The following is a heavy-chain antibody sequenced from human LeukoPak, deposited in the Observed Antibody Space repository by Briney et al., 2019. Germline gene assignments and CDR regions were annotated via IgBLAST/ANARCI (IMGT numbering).Heavy chain of an antibody. CDR1: GGSFSSYY. J-gene: IGHJ4*02. V-gene: IGHV4-39*01. D-gene: IGHD5-18*01. CDR2: IYYSGST. CDR3: ASRGYGYDY. Sequence: SETLSLTCAVYGGSFSSYYWGWIRQPPGKGLEWIGTIYYSGSTYYNPSLKSRVTISVDTSKNQFSLKLSSVTAADTAVYSCASRGYGYDYWGQGTLVTVSS.